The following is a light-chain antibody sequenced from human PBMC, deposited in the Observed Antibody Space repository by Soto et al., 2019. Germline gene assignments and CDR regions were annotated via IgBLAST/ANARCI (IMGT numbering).Light chain of an antibody. Sequence: SYELTQPPSVSGAPGKTASISCGGNNIGSKGVHWYQQQPGQAPVLVIYSDTDLPPVIAERFSGSNSANLATLTISSVEAGDEADYYCQVWDSGSAHVVFGGGTKVTVL. V-gene: IGLV3-21*04. CDR3: QVWDSGSAHVV. CDR2: SDT. J-gene: IGLJ2*01. CDR1: NIGSKG.